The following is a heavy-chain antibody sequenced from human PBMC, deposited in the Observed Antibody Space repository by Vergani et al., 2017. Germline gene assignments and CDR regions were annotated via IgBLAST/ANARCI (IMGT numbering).Heavy chain of an antibody. D-gene: IGHD5-24*01. V-gene: IGHV1-2*02. CDR1: GYTFTSYY. CDR3: ARDPRRDGYNDAFDI. CDR2: INPNSGGT. Sequence: QVQLVQSGAEVKKPGASVKVSCKASGYTFTSYYMHWVRQAPGQGLEWMGWINPNSGGTNYAQKFQGRVTMTRDTSISTAYMELSRLRSDDTAVYYCARDPRRDGYNDAFDIWGQGTMVTVSS. J-gene: IGHJ3*02.